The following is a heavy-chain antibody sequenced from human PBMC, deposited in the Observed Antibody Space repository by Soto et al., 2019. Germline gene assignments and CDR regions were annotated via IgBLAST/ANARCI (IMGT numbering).Heavy chain of an antibody. V-gene: IGHV3-15*01. D-gene: IGHD4-17*01. CDR2: IKSKTDGGTT. CDR1: GFTFSNAW. Sequence: GGSLRLSCAASGFTFSNAWMSWVRQAPGKGLEWVGRIKSKTDGGTTDSAAPGKGRFTISRDDSKNTLYLQMNSLKTEDRAVYECGREGDGEDAFDIWGQGTMVTV. CDR3: GREGDGEDAFDI. J-gene: IGHJ3*02.